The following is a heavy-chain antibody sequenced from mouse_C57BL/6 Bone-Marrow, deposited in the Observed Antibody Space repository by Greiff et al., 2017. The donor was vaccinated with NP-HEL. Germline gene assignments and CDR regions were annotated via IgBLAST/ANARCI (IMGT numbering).Heavy chain of an antibody. Sequence: VHVKQSGTVLARPGASVKMSCKTSGYTFTSYWMHWVKQRPGQGLEWIGAIYPGNSDTSYNQKFKGKAKLTAVTSASTAYMELSSLTNEDSAVYYCTRTPLISCSEAMDYWGQGTSVTVSS. CDR3: TRTPLISCSEAMDY. CDR1: GYTFTSYW. J-gene: IGHJ4*01. D-gene: IGHD6-1*01. V-gene: IGHV1-5*01. CDR2: IYPGNSDT.